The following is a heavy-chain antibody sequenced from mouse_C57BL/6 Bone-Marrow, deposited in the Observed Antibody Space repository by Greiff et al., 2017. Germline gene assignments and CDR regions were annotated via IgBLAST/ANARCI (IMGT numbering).Heavy chain of an antibody. CDR2: IYPGSGNT. D-gene: IGHD1-1*01. CDR1: GYSFTSYY. J-gene: IGHJ2*01. V-gene: IGHV1-66*01. CDR3: ARHYGSSFDY. Sequence: QVQLQQSGPELVKPGASVKISCKASGYSFTSYYIHWVKQRPGQGLEWIGWIYPGSGNTKYNEKFKGKATLKADTSSSTAYMQLSSLTSEDSAVYYCARHYGSSFDYWGQGTTLTVSS.